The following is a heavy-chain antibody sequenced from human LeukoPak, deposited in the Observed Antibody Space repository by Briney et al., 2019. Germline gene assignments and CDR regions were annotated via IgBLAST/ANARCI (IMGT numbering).Heavy chain of an antibody. Sequence: SETLSLTCTVSGGSISSYYWSWIRQPPGKGLEWIGYIYYSGSTNYNPSLKSRVTISVDTSKNQFSLKLSSVTAADTAVYYCARGREQWLVNYYGMGVWGQGTTVTVSS. J-gene: IGHJ6*02. CDR1: GGSISSYY. CDR2: IYYSGST. D-gene: IGHD6-19*01. V-gene: IGHV4-59*01. CDR3: ARGREQWLVNYYGMGV.